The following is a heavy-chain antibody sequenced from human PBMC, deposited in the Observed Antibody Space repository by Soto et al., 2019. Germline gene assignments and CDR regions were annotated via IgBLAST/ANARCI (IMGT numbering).Heavy chain of an antibody. D-gene: IGHD5-18*01. Sequence: SETLSLTCTVSGGSVSSGSYYWSWIRQPPGKGLEWIGEINHSGSTNYNPSLKSRVTISVDTSKNQFSLKLSSVTAADTAVYYCARGGAYSYGNPRWFDPWGQGTLVTVSS. CDR2: INHSGST. J-gene: IGHJ5*02. CDR1: GGSVSSGSYY. V-gene: IGHV4-39*07. CDR3: ARGGAYSYGNPRWFDP.